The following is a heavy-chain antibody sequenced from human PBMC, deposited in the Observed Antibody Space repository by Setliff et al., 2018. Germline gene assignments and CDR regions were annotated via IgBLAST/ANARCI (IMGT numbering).Heavy chain of an antibody. V-gene: IGHV1-18*01. Sequence: ASVKVSCKASGYTFTSYGISWVRQAPGQGLEWMGWISAYNGNTNYAQKLQGRVTMTTDTSTSTAYMELSRLRSDDTAVYYCARRRYYYDSSGYRWGGFYFDYWGQGTLVTVSS. CDR3: ARRRYYYDSSGYRWGGFYFDY. D-gene: IGHD3-22*01. CDR1: GYTFTSYG. CDR2: ISAYNGNT. J-gene: IGHJ4*02.